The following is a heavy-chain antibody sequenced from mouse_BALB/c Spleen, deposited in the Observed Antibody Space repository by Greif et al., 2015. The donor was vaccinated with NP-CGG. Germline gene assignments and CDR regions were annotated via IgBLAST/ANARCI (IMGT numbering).Heavy chain of an antibody. CDR3: ARQGYDYDEYFDV. J-gene: IGHJ1*01. CDR2: ISSGGSYT. D-gene: IGHD2-4*01. V-gene: IGHV5-6*01. Sequence: EVQLVESGGDLVKPGGSLKLSCAASGFTFSSYGMSWVRQTPDKRLEWVATISSGGSYTYYPDSVKGRFTISRDNAKNTLYLQMSSLKSEDTAMYYCARQGYDYDEYFDVWGAGTTVTVSS. CDR1: GFTFSSYG.